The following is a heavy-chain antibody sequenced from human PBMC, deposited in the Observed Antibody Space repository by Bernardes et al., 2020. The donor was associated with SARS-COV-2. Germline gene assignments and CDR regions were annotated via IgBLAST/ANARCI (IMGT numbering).Heavy chain of an antibody. CDR3: ARTSHGPYDYGMDV. V-gene: IGHV1-18*01. CDR1: GYTFTSYD. J-gene: IGHJ6*02. Sequence: ASVKVSCKASGYTFTSYDISWVRQAPGQGLEWMGWISPYSGNTNYAQRLQDRVIMTTDTSTNTAYMELRSLRSDDTAVYYCARTSHGPYDYGMDVWGQGTTVTVSS. CDR2: ISPYSGNT. D-gene: IGHD2-2*01.